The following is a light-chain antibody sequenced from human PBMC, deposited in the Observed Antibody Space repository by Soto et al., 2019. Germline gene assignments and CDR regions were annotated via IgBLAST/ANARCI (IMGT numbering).Light chain of an antibody. CDR3: LQHNTYPYT. J-gene: IGKJ2*01. V-gene: IGKV1-17*01. CDR2: AAS. CDR1: QGISNL. Sequence: DIQMTQSPSFLSASVGDRVTITCRASQGISNLLGWFQHKPGKAPKRLIYAASSLQGGVPSRFSGTGSGTEFTLTITGLQPEDFADYYCLQHNTYPYTFGQGTKLEIK.